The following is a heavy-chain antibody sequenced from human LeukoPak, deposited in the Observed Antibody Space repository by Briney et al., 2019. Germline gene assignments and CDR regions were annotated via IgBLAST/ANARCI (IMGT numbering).Heavy chain of an antibody. CDR3: ARARTDTGINFGELFYMDMGTPGYFDY. CDR1: GFTFSSYS. D-gene: IGHD3-10*01. J-gene: IGHJ4*02. Sequence: GGSLRLSRAASGFTFSSYSMDWVRQAPGEGLEWVSSISSSSSYIYYADSVKGRFTISRDNAKNSLYLQMNSLRAEDTAVYYCARARTDTGINFGELFYMDMGTPGYFDYWGQGTLVTVSS. CDR2: ISSSSSYI. V-gene: IGHV3-21*01.